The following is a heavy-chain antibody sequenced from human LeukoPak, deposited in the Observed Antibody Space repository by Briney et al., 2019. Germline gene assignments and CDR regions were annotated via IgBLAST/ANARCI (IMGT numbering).Heavy chain of an antibody. CDR3: ARGTSGWPGVDY. D-gene: IGHD6-19*01. V-gene: IGHV3-7*03. CDR2: IRQDGGER. J-gene: IGHJ4*02. Sequence: GGSLRLSCAASGFTFSDYYMSWIRQAPGKGLEWVANIRQDGGERYYVDSVTGRFIISRDNAKNSLYLQMNSLRAEDTAIYYCARGTSGWPGVDYWGQGTLVIVSS. CDR1: GFTFSDYY.